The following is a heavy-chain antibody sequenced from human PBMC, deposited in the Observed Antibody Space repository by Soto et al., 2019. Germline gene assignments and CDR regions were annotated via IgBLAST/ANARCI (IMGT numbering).Heavy chain of an antibody. CDR2: ISSSGGST. V-gene: IGHV3-23*01. D-gene: IGHD3-10*01. J-gene: IGHJ4*02. CDR3: AKQLMVRGVVLLFDY. Sequence: EVQLLESGGGLVQPGGSLRLSCGASGFSFSSYAMSWVRQAPGKGLEWVSGISSSGGSTYYADSVKGRFTISRDNAKNTLYMQMNSLRAEDTAVDSCAKQLMVRGVVLLFDYWGQGTLVTVSS. CDR1: GFSFSSYA.